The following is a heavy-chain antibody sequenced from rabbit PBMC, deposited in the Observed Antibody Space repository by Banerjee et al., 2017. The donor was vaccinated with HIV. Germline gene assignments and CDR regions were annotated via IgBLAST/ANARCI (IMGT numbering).Heavy chain of an antibody. CDR1: GFSFSNSYW. CDR3: AREDTGSTAFDFNL. J-gene: IGHJ4*01. CDR2: IYIDNTKT. D-gene: IGHD4-2*01. V-gene: IGHV1S45*01. Sequence: QEQLVESGGGLVQPEGSLTLTCTASGFSFSNSYWICWVRQAPGKGLEWIGCIYIDNTKTYYASWAKGRFTISKTSSNTVDLQMTSLTAADTATYFCAREDTGSTAFDFNLWGPGTLVTVS.